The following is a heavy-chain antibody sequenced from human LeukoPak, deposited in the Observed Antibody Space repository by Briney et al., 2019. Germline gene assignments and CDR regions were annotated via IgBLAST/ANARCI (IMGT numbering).Heavy chain of an antibody. CDR2: ISYDGSNE. V-gene: IGHV3-30*18. Sequence: QTGGSLRLSCVASGFTFSSYGMHWVRQAPGKGLEWVAVISYDGSNEYYADSVKGRFTISRDNSKNTLYLQMNSLRAEDTAVYYCAKSPRMGGYDYYYFDYWGQGTLVTVSS. D-gene: IGHD5-12*01. J-gene: IGHJ4*02. CDR3: AKSPRMGGYDYYYFDY. CDR1: GFTFSSYG.